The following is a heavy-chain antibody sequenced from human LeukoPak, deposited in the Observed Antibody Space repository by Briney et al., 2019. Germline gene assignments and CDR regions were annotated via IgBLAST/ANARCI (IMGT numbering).Heavy chain of an antibody. CDR1: VGSFCGYY. J-gene: IGHJ3*02. Sequence: SETLSLTCGVYVGSFCGYYWTWIRQPPGRGLEWIGEINHSGSTNYNPSLKSRVTISVDTSKNQFSLKLSSVTAADTAVYYCASSGYPVAFDIWGQGTMVTVSS. CDR3: ASSGYPVAFDI. D-gene: IGHD5-18*01. V-gene: IGHV4-34*01. CDR2: INHSGST.